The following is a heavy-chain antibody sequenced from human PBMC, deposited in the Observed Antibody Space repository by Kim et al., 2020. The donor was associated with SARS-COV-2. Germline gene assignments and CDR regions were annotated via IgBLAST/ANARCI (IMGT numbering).Heavy chain of an antibody. V-gene: IGHV4-34*01. J-gene: IGHJ4*01. CDR1: GASFSNVY. D-gene: IGHD3-10*01. Sequence: SETLSLTCAVYGASFSNVYWTWIRQTPGKGLEWIGEIKPGAMASYNPPLKSRATMSVDTSKNQISLTLSSVTAADTAVYFCARRPGAWTPPRSRYFDYWG. CDR3: ARRPGAWTPPRSRYFDY. CDR2: IKPGAMA.